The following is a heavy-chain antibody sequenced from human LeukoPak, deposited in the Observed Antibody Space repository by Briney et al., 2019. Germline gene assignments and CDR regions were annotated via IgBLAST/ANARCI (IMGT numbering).Heavy chain of an antibody. CDR1: GYSISSGYY. V-gene: IGHV4-38-2*02. Sequence: SETLXXTCTVSGYSISSGYYWGWIRQPPGKGLEWIGSIYHSGSTNYNPSLKSRVTISVDMSKNQFSLKLSSVTAADTAVYYXXXXTXXXYXXDXXYYYYMXVWGKGTTVTISS. CDR3: XXXTXXXYXXDXXYYYYMXV. CDR2: IYHSGST. D-gene: IGHD2-21*01. J-gene: IGHJ6*03.